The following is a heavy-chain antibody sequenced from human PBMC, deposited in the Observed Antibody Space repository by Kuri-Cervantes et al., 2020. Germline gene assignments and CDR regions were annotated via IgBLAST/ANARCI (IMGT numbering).Heavy chain of an antibody. CDR3: ARDRIVGATGFDD. Sequence: ASVKVSCKSSGYTFTSYGISWVRQAPGLGLEWMGWISAYSGSTNYAQKLQGRVTMTTDTSISTAYMELRRLRSDDAAVYYCARDRIVGATGFDDWGQGTMVTVSS. D-gene: IGHD1-26*01. V-gene: IGHV1-18*01. J-gene: IGHJ4*02. CDR1: GYTFTSYG. CDR2: ISAYSGST.